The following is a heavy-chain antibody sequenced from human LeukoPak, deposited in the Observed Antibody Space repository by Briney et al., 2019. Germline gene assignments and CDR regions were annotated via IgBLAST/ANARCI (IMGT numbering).Heavy chain of an antibody. CDR3: ARATKQQLVPTN. Sequence: GESPKIPCKGSGYSFTSYWIGWVRQMPGKVLEWMGIIYPGDSDTRYSPSFQGQVTISADKSISTAYLPWSSLKASDTAMHYCARATKQQLVPTNWGQGTLVTVSS. CDR1: GYSFTSYW. J-gene: IGHJ4*02. D-gene: IGHD6-13*01. V-gene: IGHV5-51*01. CDR2: IYPGDSDT.